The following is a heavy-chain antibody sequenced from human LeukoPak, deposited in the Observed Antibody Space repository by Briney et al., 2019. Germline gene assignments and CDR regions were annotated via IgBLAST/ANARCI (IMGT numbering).Heavy chain of an antibody. CDR2: IKQDGSEK. Sequence: PGGSLRLSCAASGFTFSSYWMSWVRQAPGKGLEWVANIKQDGSEKYYVDSVKGRFTISRDNAKNSLYLQMNSLRAEDTAVYYCARPLYCSSTSCHDYGGQGTLVTVSS. D-gene: IGHD2-2*01. CDR1: GFTFSSYW. J-gene: IGHJ4*02. V-gene: IGHV3-7*01. CDR3: ARPLYCSSTSCHDY.